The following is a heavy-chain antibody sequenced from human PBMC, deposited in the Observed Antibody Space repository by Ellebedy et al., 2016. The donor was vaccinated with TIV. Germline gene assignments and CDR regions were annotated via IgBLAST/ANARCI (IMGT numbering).Heavy chain of an antibody. D-gene: IGHD2-21*01. V-gene: IGHV1-69*13. J-gene: IGHJ4*02. Sequence: AASVKVSCKASGGTFSSYAISWVRQAPGQGLEWMGGIIPIFGTANYAQKFQGRVTITADESTSTAYMELSSLRSEDTAVYYCARGGDPIGDDYWGQGTLVTVSS. CDR1: GGTFSSYA. CDR2: IIPIFGTA. CDR3: ARGGDPIGDDY.